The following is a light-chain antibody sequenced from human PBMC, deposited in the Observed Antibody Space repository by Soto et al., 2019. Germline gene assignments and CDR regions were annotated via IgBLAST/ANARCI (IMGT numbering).Light chain of an antibody. J-gene: IGKJ1*01. Sequence: DLEITQSPSTLSASVGDRVTITCRPSESISRWLAWYQQKPGKAPNLLIYKASSLESGVPSRFSGSGSGTEFTLTISSLQPDDFATYYCQPDNSYSTWTIGQGISVYIK. V-gene: IGKV1-5*03. CDR2: KAS. CDR3: QPDNSYSTWT. CDR1: ESISRW.